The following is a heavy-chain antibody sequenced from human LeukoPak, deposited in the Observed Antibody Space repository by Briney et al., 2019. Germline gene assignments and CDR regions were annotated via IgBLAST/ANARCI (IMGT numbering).Heavy chain of an antibody. V-gene: IGHV3-74*03. CDR3: ARGIYGDPVAFDY. J-gene: IGHJ4*02. Sequence: GGSLGLSCTASGFTFSSFYMHWVRQVPGKGLVWVSRIYNDGTNTKYAGFVEGRFTISRDNAKNTLYLQMNSLRVEDTGVYYCARGIYGDPVAFDYWGQGILVTVSS. CDR2: IYNDGTNT. CDR1: GFTFSSFY. D-gene: IGHD4-17*01.